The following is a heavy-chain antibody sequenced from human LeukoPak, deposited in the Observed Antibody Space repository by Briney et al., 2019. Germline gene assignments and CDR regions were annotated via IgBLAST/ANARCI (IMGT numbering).Heavy chain of an antibody. J-gene: IGHJ5*02. D-gene: IGHD3-16*01. CDR1: GGSFSGYY. V-gene: IGHV4-34*01. CDR3: ARKDVHWFDP. Sequence: PSETLSLTCAVYGGSFSGYYWSWIRQPPGKGLEWIGEINHSGSTNYNPSLKSRVTISVDTSKNQFSLKLSSVTAADTAVYYCARKDVHWFDPWGQGTLVTVSS. CDR2: INHSGST.